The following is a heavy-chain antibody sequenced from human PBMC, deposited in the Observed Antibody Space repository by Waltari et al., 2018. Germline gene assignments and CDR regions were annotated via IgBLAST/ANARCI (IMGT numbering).Heavy chain of an antibody. CDR1: GFDVSRSY. CDR3: AKDRSYGHSLAN. D-gene: IGHD4-17*01. J-gene: IGHJ4*02. V-gene: IGHV3-53*01. CDR2: IHSGGNT. Sequence: EVHLFESEGGLLQRGGSLRIACGGSGFDVSRSYMNWVRQAPGKGLEWVSGIHSGGNTYYADSVKGRFTISRDNSKNTLYLQMNSLRAEDTAVYYCAKDRSYGHSLANWGQGTLVTVSS.